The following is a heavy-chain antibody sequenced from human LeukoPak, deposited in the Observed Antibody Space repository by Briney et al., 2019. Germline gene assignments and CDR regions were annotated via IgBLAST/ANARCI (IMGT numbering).Heavy chain of an antibody. Sequence: GGSLRLSCAASGFTFSSYAMSWVRQAPGKGLEWVSSISSSSSYIYYADSVKGRFTISRDNAKNSLYLQMNSLRAEDTAVYYCAREHGTDYDFWSGSGNWFDPWGQGTLVTVSS. J-gene: IGHJ5*02. CDR2: ISSSSSYI. V-gene: IGHV3-21*01. CDR1: GFTFSSYA. CDR3: AREHGTDYDFWSGSGNWFDP. D-gene: IGHD3-3*01.